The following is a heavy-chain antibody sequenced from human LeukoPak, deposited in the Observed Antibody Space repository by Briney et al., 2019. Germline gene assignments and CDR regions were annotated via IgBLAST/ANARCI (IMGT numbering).Heavy chain of an antibody. D-gene: IGHD3-22*01. CDR3: ARTKYYFDSSDYFFFDP. J-gene: IGHJ5*02. CDR1: SESISSSSHY. Sequence: PSETLSLTCTVSSESISSSSHYWGWLRRPPGKGLEWVGSIDSGRNIHSNPSLDSRDTISVDTSKNQFSLKLSSVTAADTAVYYCARTKYYFDSSDYFFFDPWGQGILVTVSS. CDR2: IDSGRNI. V-gene: IGHV4-39*01.